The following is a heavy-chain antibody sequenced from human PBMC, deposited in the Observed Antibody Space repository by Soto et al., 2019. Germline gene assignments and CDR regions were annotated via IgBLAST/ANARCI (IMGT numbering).Heavy chain of an antibody. CDR3: AREDECVSLGYCSSTSCRKNWFDP. Sequence: ASVKVSCKASRYTFTSYYMHWVRQAPGQGNEWIGIINPSDSSTSYAQKIQGRVNMTRDTPTSKVYMELSSLRSEDTAVYYCAREDECVSLGYCSSTSCRKNWFDPWGQGTLVTVSS. V-gene: IGHV1-46*03. J-gene: IGHJ5*02. CDR2: INPSDSST. D-gene: IGHD2-2*01. CDR1: RYTFTSYY.